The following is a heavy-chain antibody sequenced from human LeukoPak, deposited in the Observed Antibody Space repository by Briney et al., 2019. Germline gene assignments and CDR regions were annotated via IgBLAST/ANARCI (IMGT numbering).Heavy chain of an antibody. CDR3: AREYDSSGYYEH. CDR2: IYYSGST. D-gene: IGHD3-22*01. J-gene: IGHJ4*02. Sequence: SETLSLTCTVSGGSISSYYWSWIRQPPGKGLEWIGYIYYSGSTYYNPSLKSRVTISVDTSKNQFSLKLSSVTAADTAVYYCAREYDSSGYYEHWGQGTLVTVSS. CDR1: GGSISSYY. V-gene: IGHV4-59*12.